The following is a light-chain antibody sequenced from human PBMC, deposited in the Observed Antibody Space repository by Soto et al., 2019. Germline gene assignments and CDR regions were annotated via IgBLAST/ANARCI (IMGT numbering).Light chain of an antibody. Sequence: EIVMTHSPCTLSLSPGERSALSCRASQSVSIYLAWYQQKPGHAPRLLIYDAYNRATGIAARFSGSGSVTDLTLPISTIEHEDFEVYYCKKGRKWKGANFGGGKKVDIK. CDR3: KKGRKWKGAN. J-gene: IGKJ4*01. V-gene: IGKV3-11*01. CDR1: QSVSIY. CDR2: DAY.